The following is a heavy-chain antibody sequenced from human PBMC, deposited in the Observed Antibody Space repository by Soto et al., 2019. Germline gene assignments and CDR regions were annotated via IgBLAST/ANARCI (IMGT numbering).Heavy chain of an antibody. CDR3: ARRDYYILTKNWFDP. CDR1: GGSFSGYY. J-gene: IGHJ5*02. CDR2: INHSGST. D-gene: IGHD3-9*01. Sequence: SETLSLTCAVYGGSFSGYYWSWIRQPPGEGLEWIGEINHSGSTNYNPSLKSRVTISVDTSKNQFSLKLSSVTAADTAVYYCARRDYYILTKNWFDPWGQGTLVTVS. V-gene: IGHV4-34*01.